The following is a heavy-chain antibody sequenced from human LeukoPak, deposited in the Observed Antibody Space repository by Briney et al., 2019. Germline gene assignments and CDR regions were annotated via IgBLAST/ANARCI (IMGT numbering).Heavy chain of an antibody. J-gene: IGHJ4*02. V-gene: IGHV1-8*02. CDR1: GGTFSSYA. CDR3: ARGGLLRYFDWLLGY. D-gene: IGHD3-9*01. CDR2: MNPNSGNT. Sequence: ASVKVSCKASGGTFSSYAISWVRQAPGQGLEWMGWMNPNSGNTGYAQKFQGRVTMTRNTSISTAYMELSSLRSEDTAVYYCARGGLLRYFDWLLGYWGQGTLVTVSS.